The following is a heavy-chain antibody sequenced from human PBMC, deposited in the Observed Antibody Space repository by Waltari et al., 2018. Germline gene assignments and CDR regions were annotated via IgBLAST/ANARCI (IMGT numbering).Heavy chain of an antibody. J-gene: IGHJ2*01. D-gene: IGHD5-18*01. CDR1: GFTFSNAW. Sequence: EVQLVESGGGLVKPGGSLRLSCAASGFTFSNAWMSWVRQAPGKGLEWVGRIKSKTDGGTTDYAAPVKGRFTISRDDSKNTLYLQMNSLKTEDTAGYYCTTGSYGYGYFDLWGRGTLVTVSS. CDR2: IKSKTDGGTT. V-gene: IGHV3-15*01. CDR3: TTGSYGYGYFDL.